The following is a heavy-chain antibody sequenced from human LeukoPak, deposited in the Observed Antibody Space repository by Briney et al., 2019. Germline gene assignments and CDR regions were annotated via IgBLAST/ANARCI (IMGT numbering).Heavy chain of an antibody. J-gene: IGHJ5*02. CDR1: GYTLTELS. CDR2: FDPEDGET. D-gene: IGHD6-13*01. CDR3: ATGSFSSWPNWFDP. Sequence: ASVKVSCKVSGYTLTELSMHWVRQAPGKGLEWMGGFDPEDGETIYARKFQGRVTMTEDTSTDTAYMELSSLRSEDTAVYYCATGSFSSWPNWFDPWGQGTLVTVSS. V-gene: IGHV1-24*01.